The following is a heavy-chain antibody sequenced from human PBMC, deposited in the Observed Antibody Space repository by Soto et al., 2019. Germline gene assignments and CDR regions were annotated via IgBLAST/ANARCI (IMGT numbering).Heavy chain of an antibody. Sequence: ASVKVSCKASGYTFTNYVMHWVRQAPGQRLEWMGWINAGIGNTKYSQRLQGRVTITREPSANTAYMELSSLRSEDTAVYYCARGGLVYVFSIGYWGQGTLVTVSS. D-gene: IGHD1-20*01. CDR3: ARGGLVYVFSIGY. V-gene: IGHV1-3*01. CDR1: GYTFTNYV. CDR2: INAGIGNT. J-gene: IGHJ4*02.